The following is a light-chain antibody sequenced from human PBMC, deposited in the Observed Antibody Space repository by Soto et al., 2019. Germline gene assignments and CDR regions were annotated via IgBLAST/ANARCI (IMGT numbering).Light chain of an antibody. CDR3: QQYYSYPLT. CDR2: AAS. J-gene: IGKJ4*01. CDR1: QKISNY. Sequence: AIPMTQSPSSLSASPGARSTITCQASQKISNYLAWYQQKPGKAPKLLIYAASTLDAGVPSRFSGSGSGTDFTLTISSLQSEDFATYHCQQYYSYPLTFAGGTKVDIK. V-gene: IGKV1-8*01.